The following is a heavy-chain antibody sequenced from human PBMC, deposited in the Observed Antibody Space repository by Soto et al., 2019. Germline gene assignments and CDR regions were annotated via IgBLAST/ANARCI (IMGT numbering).Heavy chain of an antibody. CDR2: IYYCGST. V-gene: IGHV4-31*03. CDR1: GGSISSGGYY. Sequence: PSETLSLTCTVSGGSISSGGYYWSWIRQHPGKGLEWIGYIYYCGSTYYNPSLNSRVTISVDTSKNQFSLKLSSVTAADTAVYYCARDRILWFGEATIDYYYYGMDVWGQGTTVTVSS. CDR3: ARDRILWFGEATIDYYYYGMDV. D-gene: IGHD3-10*01. J-gene: IGHJ6*02.